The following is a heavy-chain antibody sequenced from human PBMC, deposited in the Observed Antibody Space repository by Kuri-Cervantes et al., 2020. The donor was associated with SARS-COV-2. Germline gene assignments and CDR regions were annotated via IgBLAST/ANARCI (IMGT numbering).Heavy chain of an antibody. J-gene: IGHJ4*02. CDR2: FDPEDGET. CDR1: GYTLTELS. CDR3: ARRVGIVVVPAALDC. Sequence: ASVKVSCKVSGYTLTELSMHWVRQAPGKGLEWMGGFDPEDGETIYAQKFQGRVTMTEDTSTDTAYMELRSLRSDDTAVYYCARRVGIVVVPAALDCWGQGTLVTVSS. V-gene: IGHV1-24*01. D-gene: IGHD2-2*01.